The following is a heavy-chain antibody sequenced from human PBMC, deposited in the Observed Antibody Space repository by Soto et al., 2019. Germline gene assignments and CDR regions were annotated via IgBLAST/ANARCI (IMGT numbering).Heavy chain of an antibody. Sequence: GGSLRLSCAASGFPFINFAMSWVRQSPGKGLEWVSAISGTGSRTWYADSVRGRFTVSRDNSKNTLYLQMNSLRDEDAAVYYCAKFVASGSYFQFDYWGPGTLVTVSS. CDR2: ISGTGSRT. J-gene: IGHJ4*02. D-gene: IGHD3-10*01. CDR3: AKFVASGSYFQFDY. V-gene: IGHV3-23*01. CDR1: GFPFINFA.